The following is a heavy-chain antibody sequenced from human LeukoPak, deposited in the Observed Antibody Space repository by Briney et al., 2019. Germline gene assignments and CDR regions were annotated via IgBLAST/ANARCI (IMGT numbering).Heavy chain of an antibody. D-gene: IGHD2-2*01. CDR2: IYYSGST. J-gene: IGHJ4*02. Sequence: SQTLSLTCTVSGGSIGSGDYYWSRIRQPPGKGLEWIGYIYYSGSTYYNPSLKSRVTISVDTSKNQFSLKLSSVTAADTAVYYCARGVQDIVVVPASHFDYWGQGTLVTVSS. CDR3: ARGVQDIVVVPASHFDY. CDR1: GGSIGSGDYY. V-gene: IGHV4-30-4*01.